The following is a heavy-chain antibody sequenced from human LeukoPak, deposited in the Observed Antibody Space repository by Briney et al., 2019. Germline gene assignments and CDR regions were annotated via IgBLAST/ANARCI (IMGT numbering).Heavy chain of an antibody. CDR2: IYYSGST. D-gene: IGHD3-22*01. Sequence: SETLSLTCTVSGGSISSYYWSWIRQPPGKGLEWLGYIYYSGSTNYNPSLKSRVTISVDTSKNQFSLKLSSVTAADTAVYYCARGSDYYEHAFDIWGQGTMVTVSS. J-gene: IGHJ3*02. CDR1: GGSISSYY. V-gene: IGHV4-59*01. CDR3: ARGSDYYEHAFDI.